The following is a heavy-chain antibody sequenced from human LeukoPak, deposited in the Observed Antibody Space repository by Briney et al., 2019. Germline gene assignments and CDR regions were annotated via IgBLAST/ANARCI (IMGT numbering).Heavy chain of an antibody. CDR1: GFTFSSYA. CDR2: ISGSGGNT. D-gene: IGHD4-23*01. CDR3: ATGPTVVDY. Sequence: GGSLGLSCVASGFTFSSYAMTWVRQAPGKGLEWVSGISGSGGNTYYADSVKGRFTISRDNSKNTLHVQMNSLRVEDTAIYYCATGPTVVDYWGQGTLVTVSS. V-gene: IGHV3-23*01. J-gene: IGHJ4*02.